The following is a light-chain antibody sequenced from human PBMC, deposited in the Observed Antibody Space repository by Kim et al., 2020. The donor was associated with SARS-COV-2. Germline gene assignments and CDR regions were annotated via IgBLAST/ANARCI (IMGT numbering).Light chain of an antibody. Sequence: QAVLTQPPSASGTPGQRVTISCSGSSSNIGSNYVYWYQQLPGMAPKLLIYSNNQRPSGVPDRFSGSKSGTSASLAISGLRSEDEADYYCAAWDDSLSGVVFGGGTQLTVL. CDR1: SSNIGSNY. CDR3: AAWDDSLSGVV. CDR2: SNN. V-gene: IGLV1-47*02. J-gene: IGLJ2*01.